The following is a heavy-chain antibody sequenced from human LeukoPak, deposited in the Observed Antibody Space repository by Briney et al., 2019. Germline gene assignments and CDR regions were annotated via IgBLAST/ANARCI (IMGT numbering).Heavy chain of an antibody. D-gene: IGHD3-10*01. CDR1: GFTFSSYG. J-gene: IGHJ4*02. V-gene: IGHV3-30*02. CDR3: AKDVNVGGDYFDY. Sequence: GGSLRLSCAASGFTFSSYGMHWVRQAPGKGLEWVAFIRYDGSNKYYVDSVKGRFTVSRDNSKNTLYLQMNSLRAEDTAVYYCAKDVNVGGDYFDYWGQGTLVTVSS. CDR2: IRYDGSNK.